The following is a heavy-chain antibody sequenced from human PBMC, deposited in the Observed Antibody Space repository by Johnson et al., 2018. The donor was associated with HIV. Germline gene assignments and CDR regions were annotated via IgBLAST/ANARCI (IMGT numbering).Heavy chain of an antibody. CDR2: ISYDGSNK. CDR3: ARDTSVDTGTLYAFDI. J-gene: IGHJ3*02. Sequence: QVQLVESGGGVVQPGGSLRLSCAASGFTFSSYGMHWVRQAPAKGLEWVAVISYDGSNKYYADSVKGRFTTSSDNSKNTLYPQMNSLRAEDTAVYYCARDTSVDTGTLYAFDIWGQGTMVTVSS. V-gene: IGHV3-30*19. CDR1: GFTFSSYG. D-gene: IGHD5-18*01.